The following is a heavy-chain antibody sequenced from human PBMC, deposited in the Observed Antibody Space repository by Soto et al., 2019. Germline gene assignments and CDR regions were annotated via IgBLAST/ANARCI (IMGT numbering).Heavy chain of an antibody. J-gene: IGHJ5*02. CDR2: IYPGDSDA. D-gene: IGHD6-19*01. Sequence: PGESLKISCKASGYSFTRYWIGWVRQMPGKGLEWMGIIYPGDSDAKYSPSFQGQVTISVDKSISTAYLQWSSLKASDTALYFCAPHNRGWDIGHWGQEPLVSVS. V-gene: IGHV5-51*01. CDR1: GYSFTRYW. CDR3: APHNRGWDIGH.